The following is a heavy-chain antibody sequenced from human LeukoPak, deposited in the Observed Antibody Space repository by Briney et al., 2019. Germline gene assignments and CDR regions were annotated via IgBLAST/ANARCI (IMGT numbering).Heavy chain of an antibody. Sequence: GASVKVSCKASGYTFTSYGISWVRQAPGQGLEWMGWISAYNGNTNYAQKLQGRVTMTTDTSTSTAYVELRSLRSDDTAVYYCARGSSGYIRGDFDYWGQGTLVTVSS. CDR1: GYTFTSYG. V-gene: IGHV1-18*01. CDR2: ISAYNGNT. D-gene: IGHD3-22*01. J-gene: IGHJ4*02. CDR3: ARGSSGYIRGDFDY.